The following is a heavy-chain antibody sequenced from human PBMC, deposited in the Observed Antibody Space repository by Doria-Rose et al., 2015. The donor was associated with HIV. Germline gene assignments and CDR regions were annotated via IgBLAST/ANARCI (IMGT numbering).Heavy chain of an antibody. Sequence: VQLRQWGAGLLKTSETLSLSCAVYGESFSGYYWNWIRQSPGKGLEWIAEINHSGSINYNPSLKNRVTISVDASKNQFSLTLTSITAADSGIYYCARDPFMAIAATRGAGGYYFDYWSRGNLVTVSS. D-gene: IGHD2-15*01. CDR2: INHSGSI. J-gene: IGHJ4*01. CDR1: GESFSGYY. CDR3: ARDPFMAIAATRGAGGYYFDY. V-gene: IGHV4-34*01.